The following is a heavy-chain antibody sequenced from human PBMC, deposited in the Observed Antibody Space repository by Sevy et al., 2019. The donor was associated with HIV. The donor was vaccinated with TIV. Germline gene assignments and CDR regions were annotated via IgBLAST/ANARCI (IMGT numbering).Heavy chain of an antibody. CDR1: GASISSYY. Sequence: SETLSLTCTVSGASISSYYWSWIRQPPGKGLEWIGYIYYSRSTNYNPSLKSRVTISVDMSKNQFSLKLGSVTAADTAMYYCARGHSGYDYWNYWGQGTLVTVSS. CDR2: IYYSRST. D-gene: IGHD5-12*01. V-gene: IGHV4-59*01. J-gene: IGHJ4*02. CDR3: ARGHSGYDYWNY.